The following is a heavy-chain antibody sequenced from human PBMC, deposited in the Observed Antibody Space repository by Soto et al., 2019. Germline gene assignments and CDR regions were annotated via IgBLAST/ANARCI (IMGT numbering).Heavy chain of an antibody. Sequence: EVQLVESGGGLVKPGGSLRLSCAASGFTFSNVWMNWVRQAPGKGLEWVGRIKSKTDGGTTDYAAPVKGRFTISRDDSKNTLYLQMNSLNTEDTAVYYCTTLALKDSSGWYEFSDWGQGTLVTVSS. D-gene: IGHD6-19*01. CDR2: IKSKTDGGTT. V-gene: IGHV3-15*07. CDR3: TTLALKDSSGWYEFSD. CDR1: GFTFSNVW. J-gene: IGHJ4*02.